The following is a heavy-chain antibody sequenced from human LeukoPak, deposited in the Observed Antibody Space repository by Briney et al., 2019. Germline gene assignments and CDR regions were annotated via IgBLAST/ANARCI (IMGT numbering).Heavy chain of an antibody. D-gene: IGHD3-10*01. J-gene: IGHJ4*02. CDR3: ASVDYYRIDF. V-gene: IGHV4-4*02. Sequence: SGTLSLTCAVSGGSTSSSDWWSWVRQPPGKGLEWIGEMHQSGTTNYNPSLKSRVTMSVDKSKNQFTLKLSSVTAADTAVYFCASVDYYRIDFWGQGTLVTVSS. CDR2: MHQSGTT. CDR1: GGSTSSSDW.